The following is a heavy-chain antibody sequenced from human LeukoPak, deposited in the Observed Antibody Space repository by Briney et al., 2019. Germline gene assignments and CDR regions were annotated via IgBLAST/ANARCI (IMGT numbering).Heavy chain of an antibody. CDR2: IYYSGST. D-gene: IGHD6-13*01. Sequence: SETLSLTCTVSGGSISSSSYYWGWIRQPPGKGLEWIGSIYYSGSTYYNPSLKSRVTISVDTSKNQFSLELSSVTAADTAVYYCARDVLAAPGTFDYWGQGALVTVSS. V-gene: IGHV4-39*07. CDR1: GGSISSSSYY. J-gene: IGHJ4*02. CDR3: ARDVLAAPGTFDY.